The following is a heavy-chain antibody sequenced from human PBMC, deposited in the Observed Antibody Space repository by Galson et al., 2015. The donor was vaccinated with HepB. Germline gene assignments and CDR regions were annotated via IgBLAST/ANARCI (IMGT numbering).Heavy chain of an antibody. J-gene: IGHJ4*02. V-gene: IGHV3-23*01. D-gene: IGHD6-19*01. CDR2: ISGSGGST. CDR1: RFTFSSYA. Sequence: SLRLSCAASRFTFSSYAMSWVRQAPGKGLEWVSTISGSGGSTYYADSVKGRFIISRDNSKNTLYLQMNSLRAEDTALYYCAKDGNGYNSGWYYFDYWGQGTLVTVSS. CDR3: AKDGNGYNSGWYYFDY.